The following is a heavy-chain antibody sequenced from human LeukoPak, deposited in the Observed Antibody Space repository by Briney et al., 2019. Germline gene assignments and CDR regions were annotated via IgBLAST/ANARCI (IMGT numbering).Heavy chain of an antibody. V-gene: IGHV1-69*01. Sequence: SVKVSCKASGGTFSSYAISWVRQAPGQGLEWMGGIIPIFGTANYAQKFQGRVTITADESTSTAYMELSSLRSEDTAVYYCASTPTTYYDSSGYSPEYFDYWGQGTLVTVSS. D-gene: IGHD3-22*01. CDR3: ASTPTTYYDSSGYSPEYFDY. J-gene: IGHJ4*02. CDR2: IIPIFGTA. CDR1: GGTFSSYA.